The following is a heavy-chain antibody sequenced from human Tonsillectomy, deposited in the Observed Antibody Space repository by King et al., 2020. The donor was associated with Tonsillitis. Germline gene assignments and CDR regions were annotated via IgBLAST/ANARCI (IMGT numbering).Heavy chain of an antibody. CDR2: ISRSSFYI. V-gene: IGHV3-21*01. J-gene: IGHJ4*02. D-gene: IGHD2-21*01. Sequence: VQLVESGGGLVKPGGSLRLSCAASGFTFSSYSMTWVRQAPGKGLEWVSSISRSSFYIYYADQVKGRFTISRDNAQNSLYLQMNSLRAEDTAVYYCAREASAGLGLVIDYWGQGILVTVSS. CDR3: AREASAGLGLVIDY. CDR1: GFTFSSYS.